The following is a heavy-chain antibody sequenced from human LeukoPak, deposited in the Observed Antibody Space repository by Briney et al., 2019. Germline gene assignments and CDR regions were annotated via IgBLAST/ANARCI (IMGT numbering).Heavy chain of an antibody. CDR3: ARDFSGSGSFYTEGVDY. CDR2: IKQDGSDK. V-gene: IGHV3-7*04. D-gene: IGHD3-10*01. CDR1: GFTLSSYW. Sequence: PGGSLRLSCAASGFTLSSYWMSWVRQAPGKGLEGVANIKQDGSDKYYVDYVKGRFTISRANAKNSLYLQMNSLRGEDTAVYYCARDFSGSGSFYTEGVDYWGQGTLVTVSS. J-gene: IGHJ4*02.